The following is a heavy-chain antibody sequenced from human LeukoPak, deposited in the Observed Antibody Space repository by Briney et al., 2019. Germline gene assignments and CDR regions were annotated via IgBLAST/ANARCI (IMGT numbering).Heavy chain of an antibody. CDR2: ISSSGSTI. Sequence: PGGSLRLSCAASGFTFSSYEMNWVRQAPGKGLEWVSYISSSGSTIYYADSVKGRFTISRDNAKNSLYLQMNSLRGEDTAVYYCAKYGGESGVAFDSWGQGTLVTVSS. CDR3: AKYGGESGVAFDS. CDR1: GFTFSSYE. J-gene: IGHJ4*02. D-gene: IGHD2-21*01. V-gene: IGHV3-48*03.